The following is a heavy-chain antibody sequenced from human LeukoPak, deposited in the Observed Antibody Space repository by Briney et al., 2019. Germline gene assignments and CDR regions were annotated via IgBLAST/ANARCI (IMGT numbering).Heavy chain of an antibody. V-gene: IGHV1-69*01. CDR1: GGTFSSYA. D-gene: IGHD3-22*01. CDR3: AREEYDSSGYYPY. Sequence: ASVKVSCKASGGTFSSYAISWVRQAPGQGLEWMGGIIPIFGTANYAQKFQGRVTITADEPTSTAYMELSSLRSEDTAVYYCAREEYDSSGYYPYWGQGTLVTVSS. CDR2: IIPIFGTA. J-gene: IGHJ4*02.